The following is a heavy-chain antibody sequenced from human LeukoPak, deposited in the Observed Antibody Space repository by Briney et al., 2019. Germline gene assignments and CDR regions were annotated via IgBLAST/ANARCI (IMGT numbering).Heavy chain of an antibody. CDR3: ARGISNRPAFDI. D-gene: IGHD4-11*01. J-gene: IGHJ3*02. V-gene: IGHV4-31*03. Sequence: PSETLSLTCTVSGGSISSGGYYWSWIRQHPGKGLEWIGYIYYSGSTYYNPSLKSRVTISVDTSKNQFSLKLSSVTAADTAVYYCARGISNRPAFDIRGQGTMVTVSS. CDR1: GGSISSGGYY. CDR2: IYYSGST.